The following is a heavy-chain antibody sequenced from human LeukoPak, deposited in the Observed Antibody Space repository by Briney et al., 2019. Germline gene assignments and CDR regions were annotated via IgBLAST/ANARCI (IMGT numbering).Heavy chain of an antibody. V-gene: IGHV3-7*01. J-gene: IGHJ4*02. Sequence: GGSLRLSCAASGFTFSNYWMSWVRQAPRKGLEWVANIKQDGSEKYYVDSVKGRFNISRDNAKNSLYLQMNSLRADDTAVYYCASHPWRSGRYYFDYWGQGTLVTVSS. D-gene: IGHD3-10*01. CDR2: IKQDGSEK. CDR3: ASHPWRSGRYYFDY. CDR1: GFTFSNYW.